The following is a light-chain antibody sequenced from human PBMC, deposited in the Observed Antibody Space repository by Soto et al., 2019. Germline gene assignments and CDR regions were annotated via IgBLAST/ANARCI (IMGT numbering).Light chain of an antibody. V-gene: IGKV1-39*01. CDR2: AAS. CDR1: ESISGY. Sequence: DIPMTQSPSSLSASVGDRVTITCRASESISGYLNWYQQKPGKAPNLLIYAASSLQSGVPSRFSGSGFGTDFSLTISSLQPEDFATYYCQQSYGTVFTFGQGTKLQSK. J-gene: IGKJ2*01. CDR3: QQSYGTVFT.